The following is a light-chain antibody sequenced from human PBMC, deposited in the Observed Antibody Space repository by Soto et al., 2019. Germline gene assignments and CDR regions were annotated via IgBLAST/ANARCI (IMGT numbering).Light chain of an antibody. CDR3: KQYHDWSA. Sequence: EIVMTQSPATLSVSPGERATLSCRASQSVFSTLAWYQQKPGQAPRLLIYGAATRATGIPARFSGSQSRTEFTLTISRLPDEVFAVYYRKQYHDWSAFGQGTKVDIK. CDR2: GAA. CDR1: QSVFST. V-gene: IGKV3-15*01. J-gene: IGKJ1*01.